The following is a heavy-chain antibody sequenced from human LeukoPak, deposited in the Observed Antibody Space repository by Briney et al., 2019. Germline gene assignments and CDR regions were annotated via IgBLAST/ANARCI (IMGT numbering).Heavy chain of an antibody. CDR1: DGSFTDSY. V-gene: IGHV4-34*01. Sequence: SETLSLTCAVYDGSFTDSYWSWIRQPPEKGLEWIGEINYSGSTNYNPSLKSRLTISVDTSKSQYSLKLTSLAAEDTAVYYCARISGIRSLDIWGQGAMVTVSS. J-gene: IGHJ3*02. CDR2: INYSGST. D-gene: IGHD1-26*01. CDR3: ARISGIRSLDI.